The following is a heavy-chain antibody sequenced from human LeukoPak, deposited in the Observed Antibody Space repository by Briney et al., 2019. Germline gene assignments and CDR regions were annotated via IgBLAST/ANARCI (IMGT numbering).Heavy chain of an antibody. D-gene: IGHD4-23*01. Sequence: QTGGSLRFSCATSGFTVSSKYMSWVRQAPGKGLEWVSVIYSDGSTYYADSVKGRFTISRDNSKNTLFLQMNSLRAEDTAVYYCARSGGVITVAPFDCWGQGSQVTVSS. CDR3: ARSGGVITVAPFDC. CDR1: GFTVSSKY. CDR2: IYSDGST. J-gene: IGHJ4*02. V-gene: IGHV3-53*01.